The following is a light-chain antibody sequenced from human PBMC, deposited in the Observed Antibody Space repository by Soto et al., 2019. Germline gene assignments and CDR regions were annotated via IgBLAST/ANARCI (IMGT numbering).Light chain of an antibody. CDR1: QGINNN. J-gene: IGKJ4*01. Sequence: DIVVTQSPATLSVSPGERATLFCRASQGINNNLAWYQQRPGQAPRLLIYGASTRAPGIPARFSGSGSGTDFTLTISSLQSEDFAVYHCQHYNNLPLSFGGGSKVEI. CDR3: QHYNNLPLS. V-gene: IGKV3-15*01. CDR2: GAS.